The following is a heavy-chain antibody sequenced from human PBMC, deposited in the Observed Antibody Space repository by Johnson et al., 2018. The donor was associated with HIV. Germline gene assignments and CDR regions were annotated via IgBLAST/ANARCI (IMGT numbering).Heavy chain of an antibody. CDR2: ISYDGSNK. J-gene: IGHJ3*02. Sequence: QMQLVESGGGVVQPGRSLRLSCAASGFTFSSYGMHWVRQAPGKGLEWVAVISYDGSNKYYADCVKGRFTISRDNSKNTLYLQLNRLRAEDTAVYSFARYRYDSSGYGIWGQGTMVTVSS. V-gene: IGHV3-30*03. CDR1: GFTFSSYG. CDR3: ARYRYDSSGYGI. D-gene: IGHD3-22*01.